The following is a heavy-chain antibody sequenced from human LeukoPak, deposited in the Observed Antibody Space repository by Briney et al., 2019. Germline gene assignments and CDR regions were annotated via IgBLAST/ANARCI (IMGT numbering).Heavy chain of an antibody. V-gene: IGHV4-61*09. CDR1: GGSISSGSYY. Sequence: PSQTLSLTCTVSGGSISSGSYYWSWIRQPAGKGLEWIGYIYYSGSTNYNPSLKSRVTISVDTSKNQFSLKLTSVTAADTAVYYCARGRSPQDWGQGALVTVSS. J-gene: IGHJ4*02. CDR2: IYYSGST. CDR3: ARGRSPQD.